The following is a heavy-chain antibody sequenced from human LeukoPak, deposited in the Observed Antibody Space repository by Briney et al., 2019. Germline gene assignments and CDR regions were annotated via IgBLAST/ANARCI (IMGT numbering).Heavy chain of an antibody. CDR1: GFTFSSYS. CDR3: ARRWSGYSYAFDY. Sequence: GGSLRLPCAASGFTFSSYSMNWVRQAPGKGLEWVSSISSSSSYIYYADSVKGRFTISRDNAKNSLYLQMNSLRAEDTAVYYCARRWSGYSYAFDYWGQGTLVTVSS. J-gene: IGHJ4*02. V-gene: IGHV3-21*01. CDR2: ISSSSSYI. D-gene: IGHD3-3*01.